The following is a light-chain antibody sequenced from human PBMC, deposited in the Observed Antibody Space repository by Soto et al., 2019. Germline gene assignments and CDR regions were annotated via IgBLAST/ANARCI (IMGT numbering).Light chain of an antibody. CDR1: SSDVGSYNL. CDR3: CSYAGSSTFVV. CDR2: EGS. Sequence: QSALTQPASVSGSPGQSITISCTGTSSDVGSYNLVSWYQQHPCKAPKLMIYEGSKRPSGVSKRFSGSKSGNTASLTISWLQAEDEADYYCCSYAGSSTFVVFGGGTKLTVL. J-gene: IGLJ2*01. V-gene: IGLV2-23*03.